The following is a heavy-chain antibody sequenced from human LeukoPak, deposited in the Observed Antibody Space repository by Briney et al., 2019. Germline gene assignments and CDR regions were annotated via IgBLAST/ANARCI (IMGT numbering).Heavy chain of an antibody. J-gene: IGHJ6*03. Sequence: SQTLSLTCTVSGGSISSGSYYWSWIRQPAGKGLEWIGRIYTSGSTNYNPSLKSRVTISVDTSKHQFSLKLSSVTAADTAVYYCARADFGYSCGVYYYYMDVWGKGTTVTVSS. CDR1: GGSISSGSYY. V-gene: IGHV4-61*02. CDR2: IYTSGST. D-gene: IGHD5-18*01. CDR3: ARADFGYSCGVYYYYMDV.